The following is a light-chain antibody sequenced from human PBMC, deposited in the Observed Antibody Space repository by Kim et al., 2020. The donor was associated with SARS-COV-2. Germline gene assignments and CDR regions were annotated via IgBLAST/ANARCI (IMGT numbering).Light chain of an antibody. Sequence: VSPGQTASSTCSRDKLGDKYACWYQQKPGQSPVMVSNQDSKRPSAIPVRFSGSNSGNTATLTMSGTQAMDEADYYCQAWDSSTAVFGTGTKVTVL. CDR1: KLGDKY. V-gene: IGLV3-1*01. J-gene: IGLJ1*01. CDR2: QDS. CDR3: QAWDSSTAV.